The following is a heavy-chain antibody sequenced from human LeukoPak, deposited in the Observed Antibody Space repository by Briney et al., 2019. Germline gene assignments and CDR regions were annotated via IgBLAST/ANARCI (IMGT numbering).Heavy chain of an antibody. D-gene: IGHD6-13*01. CDR1: GFTFSSYA. CDR3: ARDGEQRLVLHYFDY. CDR2: MPYDGRNE. J-gene: IGHJ4*02. Sequence: GGSLRLSCAASGFTFSSYAVHWVRQAPGKGLEWVAVMPYDGRNEYYADSVKGRFTTSRDNSKNTLYLEMNSLRDEDTAVYYCARDGEQRLVLHYFDYWGQGTLVTVSS. V-gene: IGHV3-30*04.